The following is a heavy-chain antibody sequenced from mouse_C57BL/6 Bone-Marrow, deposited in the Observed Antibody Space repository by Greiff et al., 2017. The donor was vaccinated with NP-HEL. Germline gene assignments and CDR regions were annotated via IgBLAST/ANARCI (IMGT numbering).Heavy chain of an antibody. CDR2: IDPENGDT. V-gene: IGHV14-4*01. CDR1: GFNIKDDY. CDR3: TTDDGYYPYYFYY. J-gene: IGHJ2*01. Sequence: VQLQQSGAELVRPGASVKLSCTASGFNIKDDYMHWVKQRPEQGLEWIGWIDPENGDTEYASKFQGKATITADTSSNTAYLQLSSLTSEDTAVYYCTTDDGYYPYYFYYWGQGTTLTVSS. D-gene: IGHD2-3*01.